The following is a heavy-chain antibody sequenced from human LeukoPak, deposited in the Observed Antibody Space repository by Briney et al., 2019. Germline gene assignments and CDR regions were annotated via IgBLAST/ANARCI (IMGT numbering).Heavy chain of an antibody. CDR3: ASLYSSGWYKYPDY. J-gene: IGHJ4*02. CDR1: GGSISSYY. D-gene: IGHD6-19*01. Sequence: SETLSLTCIVFGGSISSYYWSWIRQPPGKGLEWIGYIYYSGSTNYNPSLKSRVTISVDTSKNQFSLKLSSVTAADTAVYYCASLYSSGWYKYPDYWGQGTLVTVSS. CDR2: IYYSGST. V-gene: IGHV4-59*01.